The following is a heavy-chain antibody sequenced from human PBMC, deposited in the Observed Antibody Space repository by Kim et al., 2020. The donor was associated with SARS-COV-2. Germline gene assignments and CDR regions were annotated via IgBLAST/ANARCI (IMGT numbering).Heavy chain of an antibody. J-gene: IGHJ4*02. V-gene: IGHV3-13*01. CDR3: ARESRPGYFDY. CDR2: T. Sequence: TYYPGSVKGRFTISRENAKNSLYLQMNSLRAGDTAVYYCARESRPGYFDYWGQGTLVTVSS.